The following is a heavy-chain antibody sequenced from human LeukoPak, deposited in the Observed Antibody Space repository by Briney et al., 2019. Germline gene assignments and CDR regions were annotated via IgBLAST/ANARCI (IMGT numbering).Heavy chain of an antibody. Sequence: ASVKVSCKASGYTFTSYFMHWVRQAPGQGLEWMGIINPSGGSTSYAQKFQGRVTMTRNTSISTAYMELSSLRSEDTAVYYCARGDYDFWSGYPYGMDVWGQGTTVTVSS. CDR2: INPSGGST. J-gene: IGHJ6*02. D-gene: IGHD3-3*01. CDR1: GYTFTSYF. V-gene: IGHV1-46*01. CDR3: ARGDYDFWSGYPYGMDV.